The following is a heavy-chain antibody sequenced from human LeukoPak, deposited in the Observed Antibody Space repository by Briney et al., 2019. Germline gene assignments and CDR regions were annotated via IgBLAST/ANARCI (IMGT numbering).Heavy chain of an antibody. CDR2: IKQGGGEK. CDR1: GFTFSSYW. Sequence: GGSLRLSCAASGFTFSSYWMSWVRQAPGKGLEWVANIKQGGGEKYYVDSVKGRFTISRDNAKNSLYLQMNSLRAEDTAVYYCARNSLTRFGGYDFWSGDFDYWGQGTLVTVSS. J-gene: IGHJ4*02. V-gene: IGHV3-7*01. D-gene: IGHD3-3*01. CDR3: ARNSLTRFGGYDFWSGDFDY.